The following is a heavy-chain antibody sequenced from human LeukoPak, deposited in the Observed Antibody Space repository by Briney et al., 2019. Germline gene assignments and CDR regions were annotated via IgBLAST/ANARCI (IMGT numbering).Heavy chain of an antibody. CDR1: GFTFSSYG. Sequence: GGSLRLSCAASGFTFSSYGMHWVRQAPGKGLEWVAVISYDGSNKYYADSVKGRFTISRDNPKNTLYLQMNSLRAEHTAVYYCAKDKDFWSGYYRGVPYFYGLDVWGQGTTVTVSS. CDR2: ISYDGSNK. D-gene: IGHD3-3*01. J-gene: IGHJ6*02. V-gene: IGHV3-30*18. CDR3: AKDKDFWSGYYRGVPYFYGLDV.